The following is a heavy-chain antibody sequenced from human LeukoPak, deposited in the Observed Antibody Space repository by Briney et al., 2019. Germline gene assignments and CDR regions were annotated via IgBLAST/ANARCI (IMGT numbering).Heavy chain of an antibody. CDR2: ISAYNGNT. CDR1: GYTFTSYG. J-gene: IGHJ4*02. Sequence: GASVKVSCKASGYTFTSYGISWVRQAPGQGLEWMGWISAYNGNTNYAQKLQGRVTMTTDTSTSTAYMELSRLRSDDTAVYYCARGRGLDVGDGGSFDYWGQGTLVTVSS. V-gene: IGHV1-18*01. CDR3: ARGRGLDVGDGGSFDY. D-gene: IGHD3-16*01.